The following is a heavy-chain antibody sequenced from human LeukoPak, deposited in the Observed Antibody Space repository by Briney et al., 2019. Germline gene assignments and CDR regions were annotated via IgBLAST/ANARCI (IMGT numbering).Heavy chain of an antibody. CDR1: GGSISSGSYY. J-gene: IGHJ4*02. Sequence: SETLSLTCTVSGGSISSGSYYWSWIRQPAGKGLEWIGRIYTSGSTNYNPSLKSRVTISVDTSKNQFSLKLSSVTAADTAVYYCARDEQDSGNLDYWGQGTLVTVSS. CDR2: IYTSGST. D-gene: IGHD1-26*01. CDR3: ARDEQDSGNLDY. V-gene: IGHV4-61*02.